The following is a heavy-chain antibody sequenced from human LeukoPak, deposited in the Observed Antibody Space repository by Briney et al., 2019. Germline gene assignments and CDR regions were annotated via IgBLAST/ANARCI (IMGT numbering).Heavy chain of an antibody. CDR3: ARDLSGYSYFDY. V-gene: IGHV1-46*01. CDR2: INPSGGST. D-gene: IGHD3-9*01. Sequence: ASVKVSCKASGYTFTSYFMHWVRQAPGQGLDWMGIINPSGGSTSYAQKFQGRVTMTTDTSTSTAYMELRSLRSDDTAVYYCARDLSGYSYFDYWGQGTLVTVSS. CDR1: GYTFTSYF. J-gene: IGHJ4*02.